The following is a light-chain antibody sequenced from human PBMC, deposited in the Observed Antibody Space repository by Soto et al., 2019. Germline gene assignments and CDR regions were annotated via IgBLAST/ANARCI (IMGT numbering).Light chain of an antibody. CDR3: QQYHSWPPRT. CDR2: GAS. V-gene: IGKV3D-15*01. Sequence: PGARVTLPCRASQSVSSNYLTWYQQKPGQAPRLLIYGASTRATGIPARFSGSGSGTDFTLTISSLQSEDFAVYYCQQYHSWPPRTFGQGTKVDIK. J-gene: IGKJ1*01. CDR1: QSVSSN.